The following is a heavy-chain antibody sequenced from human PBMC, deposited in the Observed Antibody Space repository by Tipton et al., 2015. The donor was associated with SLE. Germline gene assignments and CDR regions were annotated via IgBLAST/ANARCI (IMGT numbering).Heavy chain of an antibody. CDR2: IYYSGST. CDR1: GGSITGSSYY. CDR3: AREYNSSGFNRFDP. Sequence: TLSLTCTVSGGSITGSSYYWGWIRQPPGKGLEWIGSIYYSGSTYYNPSLKRRVTISVDTSKNQFSLKLSSVTAADTAVYYCAREYNSSGFNRFDPWGQGTLVTVSS. J-gene: IGHJ5*02. V-gene: IGHV4-39*07. D-gene: IGHD6-6*01.